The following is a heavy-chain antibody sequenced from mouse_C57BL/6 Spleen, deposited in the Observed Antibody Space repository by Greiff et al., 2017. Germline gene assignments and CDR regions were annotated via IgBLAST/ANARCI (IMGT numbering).Heavy chain of an antibody. J-gene: IGHJ1*03. CDR2: IDPSDSYT. CDR1: GYTFTSYW. D-gene: IGHD1-1*01. CDR3: ARGGTTVVAYWYFDV. V-gene: IGHV1-69*01. Sequence: QVQLQQPGAELVMPGASVKLSCKASGYTFTSYWMHWVKQRPGQGLEWIGEIDPSDSYTNYNQEFKGKSTLTVDKSSSTAYMQLSSLTSEDSAVYDCARGGTTVVAYWYFDVWGTGTTVTVSS.